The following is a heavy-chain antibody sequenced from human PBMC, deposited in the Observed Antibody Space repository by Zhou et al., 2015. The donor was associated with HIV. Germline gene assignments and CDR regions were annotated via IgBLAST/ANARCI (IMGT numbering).Heavy chain of an antibody. J-gene: IGHJ5*02. CDR1: GGTFSSYA. V-gene: IGHV1-69*06. CDR2: IIPIFGTA. D-gene: IGHD3-3*01. Sequence: QVQLVQSGAEVKKPGSSVKVSCKASGGTFSSYAISWVRQAPGQGLEWMGGIIPIFGTANYAQKFQGRVTITADKSTSTAYMELSSLRSEDTAVYYCARDYDFWESQYNWFDPWGQGTLVTVSS. CDR3: ARDYDFWESQYNWFDP.